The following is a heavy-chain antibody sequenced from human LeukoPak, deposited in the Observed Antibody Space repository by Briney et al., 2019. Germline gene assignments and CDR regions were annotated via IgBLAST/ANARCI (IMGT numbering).Heavy chain of an antibody. D-gene: IGHD6-19*01. J-gene: IGHJ4*02. Sequence: GGSLRPSCAASGFTVSSNYMSWVRQAPGKGLEWVSVIYSGGGTYYADSVKGRFTISRDNSKNTLYLQMNSLRAEDTAVYYCARGPQWLVPYFDYWGQGTLVTVSS. CDR1: GFTVSSNY. CDR3: ARGPQWLVPYFDY. V-gene: IGHV3-66*02. CDR2: IYSGGGT.